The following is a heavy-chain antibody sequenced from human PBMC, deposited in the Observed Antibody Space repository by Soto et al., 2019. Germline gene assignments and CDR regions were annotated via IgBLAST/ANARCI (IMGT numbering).Heavy chain of an antibody. D-gene: IGHD3-9*01. CDR2: INAGNGNT. CDR3: ARVSYYDIVTGYSAFDP. V-gene: IGHV1-3*01. J-gene: IGHJ5*02. Sequence: GASVKVSCKASGYTFTSYAMHWVRQAPGQRLEWMGWINAGNGNTKYSQKFQGRVTITRDTSASTAYMELSSLRSEDTAVYYCARVSYYDIVTGYSAFDPWGQGTLVTVSS. CDR1: GYTFTSYA.